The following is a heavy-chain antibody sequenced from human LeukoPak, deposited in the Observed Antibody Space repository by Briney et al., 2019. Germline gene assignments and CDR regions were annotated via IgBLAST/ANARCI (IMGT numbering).Heavy chain of an antibody. D-gene: IGHD6-13*01. V-gene: IGHV1-46*01. J-gene: IGHJ4*02. Sequence: ASVKVSCKASGYTFTSYYMHWVRQAPGQGLEWMGIINPSGGSTSYAQKFQGRVTMTRDMSTSTVYMELSSLRSEDTAVYDCARPAAADPGLFDYWGQGTLVTVSS. CDR3: ARPAAADPGLFDY. CDR2: INPSGGST. CDR1: GYTFTSYY.